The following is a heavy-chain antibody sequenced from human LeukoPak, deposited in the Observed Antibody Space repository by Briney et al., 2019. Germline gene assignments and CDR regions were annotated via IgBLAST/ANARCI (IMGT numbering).Heavy chain of an antibody. J-gene: IGHJ4*02. V-gene: IGHV1-18*01. CDR2: ISVYTGNT. CDR3: VRDLNSAARSFFDY. Sequence: ASVKVSCKASGYTFISFGFSWVRQAPGQGREWMGWISVYTGNTNYAQRFQGRVTMTTDTSTSTAYMELRTLRSDDTAVYYCVRDLNSAARSFFDYWGPGTLVTVSS. CDR1: GYTFISFG. D-gene: IGHD6-6*01.